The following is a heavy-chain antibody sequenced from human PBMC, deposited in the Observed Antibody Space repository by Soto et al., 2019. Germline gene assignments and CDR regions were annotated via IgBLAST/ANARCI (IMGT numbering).Heavy chain of an antibody. CDR3: ARLGHSRQTEYFQH. CDR1: GGTFRTSA. D-gene: IGHD6-13*01. J-gene: IGHJ1*01. CDR2: IMPVFRRP. V-gene: IGHV1-69*13. Sequence: SVKVSCKASGGTFRTSAFSWVRQAPGQGLEWVGGIMPVFRRPKYAQNFQDRVTITADESTSTAYMELSSLRSEDTAVYYCARLGHSRQTEYFQHWGQGTLVTVSS.